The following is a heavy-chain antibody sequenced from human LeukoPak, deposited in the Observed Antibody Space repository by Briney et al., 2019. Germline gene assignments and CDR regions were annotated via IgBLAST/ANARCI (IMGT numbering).Heavy chain of an antibody. CDR1: GFTFSSCE. J-gene: IGHJ4*02. D-gene: IGHD3-9*01. CDR3: ARDRLHYDSLTGYPAD. Sequence: PGGSLRLSCAASGFTFSSCELSWVRQAPGKGLEWVSVIYSGGSTHYADSVKGRFTISRDNSKNTLYLQMNSLRAEDTAVYYCARDRLHYDSLTGYPADWGQGTLVTVSS. CDR2: IYSGGST. V-gene: IGHV3-66*01.